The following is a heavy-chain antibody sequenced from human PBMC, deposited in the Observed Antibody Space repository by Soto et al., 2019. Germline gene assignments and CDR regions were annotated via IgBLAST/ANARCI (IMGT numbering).Heavy chain of an antibody. V-gene: IGHV3-15*07. CDR3: TLRPYDILTGYYFSIDY. D-gene: IGHD3-9*01. CDR2: IKSKTDGGTT. CDR1: GFTFSNAW. J-gene: IGHJ4*02. Sequence: GGSLRLSCAASGFTFSNAWMNWVRQAPGKGLEWVGRIKSKTDGGTTDYAAPVKGRFTISRDDSKNTLYLQMNSLKTEDTAVYYCTLRPYDILTGYYFSIDYWGQGTLVTVS.